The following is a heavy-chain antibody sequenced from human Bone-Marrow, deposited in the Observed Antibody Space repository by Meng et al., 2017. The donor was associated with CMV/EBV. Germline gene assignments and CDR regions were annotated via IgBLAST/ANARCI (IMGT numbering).Heavy chain of an antibody. V-gene: IGHV4-59*11. CDR2: IYYSGST. D-gene: IGHD2-2*02. CDR1: GGSISSHY. J-gene: IGHJ6*02. Sequence: SEPLSLTCTVSGGSISSHYWSWIRQPPGKGLEWIGYIYYSGSTNYNPSLKSRVTISVDTSKNQFSLKLSSVTAADTAVYYGAGDCSSTSCYTPRYGMDVWGQGTTVTVSS. CDR3: AGDCSSTSCYTPRYGMDV.